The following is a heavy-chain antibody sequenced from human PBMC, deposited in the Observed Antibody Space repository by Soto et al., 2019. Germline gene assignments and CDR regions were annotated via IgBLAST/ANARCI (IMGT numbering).Heavy chain of an antibody. Sequence: PGGSLRLSCEASGFVFTNFWMHWVRHVPGKGLVWVARIYTSGHSTNYAESVKGRFTISRDNAKNTVSLQMNSLRVEDTGVYYCAKDSWYFDLWSQGSQVTVSS. D-gene: IGHD6-13*01. J-gene: IGHJ4*02. CDR3: AKDSWYFDL. V-gene: IGHV3-74*01. CDR1: GFVFTNFW. CDR2: IYTSGHST.